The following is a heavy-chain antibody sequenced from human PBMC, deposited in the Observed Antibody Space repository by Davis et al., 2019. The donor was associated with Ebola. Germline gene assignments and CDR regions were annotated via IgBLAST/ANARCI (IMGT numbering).Heavy chain of an antibody. CDR2: ISSSSSYI. D-gene: IGHD3-22*01. Sequence: GESLKISCAASGFTFSSYSMNWVRQAPGKGLEWVSSISSSSSYIYYADSVKGRFTISRDNAKNSLYLQMNSLGAEDTAVYYCARVVTMIVVTWGQGTLVTVSS. V-gene: IGHV3-21*01. CDR1: GFTFSSYS. J-gene: IGHJ4*02. CDR3: ARVVTMIVVT.